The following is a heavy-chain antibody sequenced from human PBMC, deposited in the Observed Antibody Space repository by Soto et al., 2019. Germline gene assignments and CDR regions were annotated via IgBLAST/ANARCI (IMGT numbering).Heavy chain of an antibody. CDR3: ACTPNNSSWYMGNWFDP. J-gene: IGHJ5*02. D-gene: IGHD6-13*01. CDR2: IYYSGST. Sequence: QLQLQESGPGLVKPSETLSLTCTVSGGSISSSSYYWGWIRQPPGKWLEWIGSIYYSGSTYYNPSLKSRVTISVDTSKNQFPLKLSSVTAADTAVYYCACTPNNSSWYMGNWFDPWGQGTLVTVSS. CDR1: GGSISSSSYY. V-gene: IGHV4-39*01.